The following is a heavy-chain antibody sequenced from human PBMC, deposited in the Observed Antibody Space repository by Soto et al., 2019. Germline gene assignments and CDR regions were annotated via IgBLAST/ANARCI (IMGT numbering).Heavy chain of an antibody. CDR1: GFTFGRYG. CDR3: VKDPIIEQWLGLDY. V-gene: IGHV3-30*18. CDR2: ISSAGSDK. D-gene: IGHD6-19*01. J-gene: IGHJ4*02. Sequence: QVQLVESGGGVVQPGRSLRLSCAASGFTFGRYGMHWVRQAPGKGLEWVAVISSAGSDKYYGVSVKGRFTISRDNSKNTLYLQMDSLRAEDTAVYYCVKDPIIEQWLGLDYWGQGKRVTVSS.